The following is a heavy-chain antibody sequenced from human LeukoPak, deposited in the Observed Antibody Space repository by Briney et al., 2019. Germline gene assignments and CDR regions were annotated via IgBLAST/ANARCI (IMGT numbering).Heavy chain of an antibody. CDR3: AKGTGPYSAFDY. D-gene: IGHD2-21*01. CDR2: IWDDGRNQ. CDR1: GFNFRTYG. V-gene: IGHV3-33*06. Sequence: QPGGSLRLSCAASGFNFRTYGMHWVRQAPGKGLEWVAVIWDDGRNQFYADSVKGRFTVSRDNSKNTLSLQMNSLRAEDTAVYYCAKGTGPYSAFDYWGQGILVTVSP. J-gene: IGHJ4*02.